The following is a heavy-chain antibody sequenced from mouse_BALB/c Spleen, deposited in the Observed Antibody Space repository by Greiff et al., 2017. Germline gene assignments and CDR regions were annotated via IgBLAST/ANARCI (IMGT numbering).Heavy chain of an antibody. CDR3: AREEVRRIYAMDY. CDR1: GFSLTSYG. Sequence: QVQLKESGPGLVAPSQSLSITCTVSGFSLTSYGVHWVRQPPGKGLEWLGVIWAGGSTNYNSALMSRLSISKDNSKSQVFLKMNSLQTDDTAMYYCAREEVRRIYAMDYWGQGTSVTVSS. D-gene: IGHD2-14*01. J-gene: IGHJ4*01. CDR2: IWAGGST. V-gene: IGHV2-9*02.